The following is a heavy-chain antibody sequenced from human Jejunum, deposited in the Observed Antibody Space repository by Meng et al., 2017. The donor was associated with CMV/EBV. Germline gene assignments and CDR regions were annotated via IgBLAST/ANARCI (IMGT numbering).Heavy chain of an antibody. J-gene: IGHJ4*02. D-gene: IGHD6-19*01. CDR1: GSSFHDHL. CDR2: MNPNTGDT. Sequence: VAGLKKPGVSAKVTCQGSGSSFHDHLRHWVRQAPGKRHEWMGWMNPNTGDTSVAGRFQGRVIMTTDTSITTAYMELRGLTSDDTALYFCARDVGTSGWTFDICGQGTLVTVSS. V-gene: IGHV1-2*02. CDR3: ARDVGTSGWTFDI.